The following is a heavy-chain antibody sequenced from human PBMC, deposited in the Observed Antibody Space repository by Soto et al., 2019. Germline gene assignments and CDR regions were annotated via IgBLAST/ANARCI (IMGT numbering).Heavy chain of an antibody. D-gene: IGHD3-22*01. CDR2: ISGSGGST. V-gene: IGHV3-23*01. Sequence: GSLRLSCAASGFTFSSYAMSWVRQAPGKGLEWVSAISGSGGSTYYADSVKGRFTISRDNSKNTLYLQMNSLRAEDTAVYYCAKQGAGDDSTSYYYYGMDVWGQGTTVTVS. CDR1: GFTFSSYA. J-gene: IGHJ6*02. CDR3: AKQGAGDDSTSYYYYGMDV.